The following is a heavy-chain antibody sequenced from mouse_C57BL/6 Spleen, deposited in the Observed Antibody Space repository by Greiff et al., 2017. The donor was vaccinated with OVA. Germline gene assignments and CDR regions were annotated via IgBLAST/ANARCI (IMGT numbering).Heavy chain of an antibody. CDR2: IDPETGGT. J-gene: IGHJ2*01. V-gene: IGHV1-15*01. D-gene: IGHD2-5*01. CDR1: GYTFTDYE. Sequence: VKLVESGAELVRPGASVTLSCKASGYTFTDYEMHWVKQTPVHGLEWIGAIDPETGGTAYNQKFKGKAILTADKSSSTAYMELRSLTSEDSAVYYCTRDYSNPDWGQGTTLTVSS. CDR3: TRDYSNPD.